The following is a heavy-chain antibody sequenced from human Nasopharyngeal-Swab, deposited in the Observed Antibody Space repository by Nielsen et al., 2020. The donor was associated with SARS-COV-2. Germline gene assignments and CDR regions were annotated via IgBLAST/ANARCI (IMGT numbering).Heavy chain of an antibody. Sequence: GGSLRLSCVASGFNFSSYWMNWVRQVPGKGLVWVSRISGDGSATSYADSVQGRFTISRDNARNTVFLQMNSLREEDTAVYYCEGIWSSNDAFDIWGPGTMVTASS. D-gene: IGHD2-15*01. CDR3: EGIWSSNDAFDI. V-gene: IGHV3-74*01. CDR2: ISGDGSAT. CDR1: GFNFSSYW. J-gene: IGHJ3*02.